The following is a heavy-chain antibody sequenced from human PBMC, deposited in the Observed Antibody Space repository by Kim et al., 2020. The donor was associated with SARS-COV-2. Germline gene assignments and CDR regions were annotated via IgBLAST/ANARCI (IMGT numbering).Heavy chain of an antibody. Sequence: GGSLRLSCAASGFTFSSYAMHWVRQAPGKGLEWVAVISYDGSNKYYADSVKGRFTISRDNSKNTLYLQMNSLRAEDTAVYYCARDPHLGELSFYWGQGTLVTVSS. CDR1: GFTFSSYA. CDR2: ISYDGSNK. CDR3: ARDPHLGELSFY. D-gene: IGHD3-16*02. V-gene: IGHV3-30-3*01. J-gene: IGHJ4*02.